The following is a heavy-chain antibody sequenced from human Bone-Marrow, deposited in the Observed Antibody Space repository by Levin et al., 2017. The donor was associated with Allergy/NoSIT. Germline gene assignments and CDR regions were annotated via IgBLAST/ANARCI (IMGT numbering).Heavy chain of an antibody. CDR1: GYSFTTYW. CDR3: VRLGTARFYYNMDV. V-gene: IGHV5-51*01. D-gene: IGHD1-1*01. J-gene: IGHJ6*02. CDR2: IYPSDSDT. Sequence: ASVKVSCKTSGYSFTTYWIGWVRQMPGKGLEWMGIIYPSDSDTTYRPSFQGQVTISADKSISTAYLQWSSLKASDTAMYYCVRLGTARFYYNMDVWGQGTTVTVSS.